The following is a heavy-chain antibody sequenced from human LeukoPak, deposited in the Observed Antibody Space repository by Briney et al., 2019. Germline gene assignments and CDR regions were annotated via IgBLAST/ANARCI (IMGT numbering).Heavy chain of an antibody. Sequence: SQTLSLTCAIDGDSVSSNSAAWYWIRQSPSRALKWLGRTYYRSKWYNDYAVSVKSRITFNPDTSKNHFSLQLNSVTPEDTAVYYCARSLAGPLDYWGQGTLVTVSS. J-gene: IGHJ4*02. V-gene: IGHV6-1*01. CDR3: ARSLAGPLDY. CDR2: TYYRSKWYN. CDR1: GDSVSSNSAA. D-gene: IGHD7-27*01.